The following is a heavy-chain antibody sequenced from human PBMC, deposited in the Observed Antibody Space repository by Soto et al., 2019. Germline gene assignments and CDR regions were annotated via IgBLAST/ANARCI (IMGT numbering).Heavy chain of an antibody. CDR1: GYTFTSYD. CDR2: MNPNSGNT. Sequence: QVQLVQSGAEVKKPRASVKVSCKASGYTFTSYDINWVRQATGQGLEWMGWMNPNSGNTVYAQKFQGRVTMTRNTSVSTAYMELSSLRSEDTAVYYCARERSSGWYVDYWGQGTLVTVSS. J-gene: IGHJ4*02. V-gene: IGHV1-8*01. D-gene: IGHD6-19*01. CDR3: ARERSSGWYVDY.